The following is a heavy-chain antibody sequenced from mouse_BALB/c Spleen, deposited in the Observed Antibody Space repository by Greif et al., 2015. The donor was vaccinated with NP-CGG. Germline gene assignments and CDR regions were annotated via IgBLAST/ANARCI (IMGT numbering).Heavy chain of an antibody. V-gene: IGHV1S130*01. CDR3: SNSGDYDNSFDY. CDR2: IHPSSGNT. CDR1: GYTFTSSW. J-gene: IGHJ2*01. D-gene: IGHD2-4*01. Sequence: QVQLQQPGSVLVRPGASVKLSCKASGYTFTSSWMHWAKQRPGQGLEWIGEIHPSSGNTNYNEMFKGKATLTVDTSSSTAYVDLSSLTSEDSAVYYCSNSGDYDNSFDYWGQGTTLTVSS.